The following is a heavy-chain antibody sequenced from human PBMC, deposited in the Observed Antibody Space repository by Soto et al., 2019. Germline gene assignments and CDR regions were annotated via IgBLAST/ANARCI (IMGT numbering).Heavy chain of an antibody. CDR2: IGSNGGST. J-gene: IGHJ4*02. V-gene: IGHV3-64*04. Sequence: GGSLRLSCSASGFTFSGHAMHWLRQGPVTGLQYVSGIGSNGGSTYSADSVKGRFTISRDNSKNTVHLQMNSLRVDDTAVYYCARDRSTVRDYCDFWGQGTLVTVSS. CDR1: GFTFSGHA. D-gene: IGHD4-4*01. CDR3: ARDRSTVRDYCDF.